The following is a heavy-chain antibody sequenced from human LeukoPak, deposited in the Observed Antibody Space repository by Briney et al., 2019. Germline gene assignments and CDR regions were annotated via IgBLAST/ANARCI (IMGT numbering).Heavy chain of an antibody. CDR2: INPSNGDT. CDR1: GYSFTAFY. J-gene: IGHJ4*02. D-gene: IGHD4-11*01. CDR3: AGLTTVTTYFDY. Sequence: ASVKVSCKTSGYSFTAFYIHWVRQAPGQGLEWMGWINPSNGDTNYAQKFQGWVTLTRDTSISTAYMELSRLKSDDTAVYYCAGLTTVTTYFDYWGQGTLVTVSS. V-gene: IGHV1-2*04.